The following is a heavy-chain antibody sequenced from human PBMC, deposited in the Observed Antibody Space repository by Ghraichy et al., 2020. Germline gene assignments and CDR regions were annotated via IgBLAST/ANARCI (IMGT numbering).Heavy chain of an antibody. CDR1: GFTFSDYG. J-gene: IGHJ4*02. V-gene: IGHV3-33*01. Sequence: GGSLRLSCAASGFTFSDYGMHWVRQAPGKGLEWVAVIWYDGSKKYYADSVKGRFTISRDNSKNTLNVQMNSLRAEDTAVYYCARDRGRYPLYEFDYWGQGTLVTVTS. CDR3: ARDRGRYPLYEFDY. CDR2: IWYDGSKK. D-gene: IGHD1-26*01.